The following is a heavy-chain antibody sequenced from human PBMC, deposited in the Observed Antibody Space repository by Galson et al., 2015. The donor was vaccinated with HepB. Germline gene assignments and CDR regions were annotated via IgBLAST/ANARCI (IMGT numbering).Heavy chain of an antibody. CDR1: GFTFSSYG. V-gene: IGHV3-30*18. CDR2: ISYDGSNK. CDR3: AKVRPSYDYGDYEGPDW. Sequence: SLRLSCAASGFTFSSYGMHWVRQAPGKGLEWVAVISYDGSNKYYADSVKGRFTISRDNSKNTLYLQMNSLRAEDTAVYYCAKVRPSYDYGDYEGPDWWGQGTLVTVSS. J-gene: IGHJ4*02. D-gene: IGHD4-17*01.